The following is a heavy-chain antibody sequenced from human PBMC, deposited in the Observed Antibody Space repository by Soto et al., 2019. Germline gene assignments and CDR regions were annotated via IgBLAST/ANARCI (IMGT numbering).Heavy chain of an antibody. Sequence: PGGSLRLSCAASGFTFSNYAMNWVRKAPGEGLEWVSGISASGGNTYYADSVRGRFTISRDNSKNTLYLQMNSLRAEDTAVYYCAKFRVPQQWQPVPFDYWGQGTLVTVSS. V-gene: IGHV3-23*01. CDR1: GFTFSNYA. J-gene: IGHJ4*02. CDR3: AKFRVPQQWQPVPFDY. CDR2: ISASGGNT. D-gene: IGHD6-19*01.